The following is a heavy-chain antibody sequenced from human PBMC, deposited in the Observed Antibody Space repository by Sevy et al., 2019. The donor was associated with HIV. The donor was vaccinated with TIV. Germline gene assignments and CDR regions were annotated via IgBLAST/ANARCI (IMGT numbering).Heavy chain of an antibody. CDR2: ISSSGSTI. Sequence: GGSLRLSCAASGFTFSDYYMSWIRQAPGKGLEWVSYISSSGSTIYYADSVKGRFTISRDNSKNTVYLQMNSLRAEDTAVYYCAKDVSDGYNYFLDFWGQGALVTVSS. D-gene: IGHD5-12*01. CDR1: GFTFSDYY. V-gene: IGHV3-11*04. CDR3: AKDVSDGYNYFLDF. J-gene: IGHJ4*02.